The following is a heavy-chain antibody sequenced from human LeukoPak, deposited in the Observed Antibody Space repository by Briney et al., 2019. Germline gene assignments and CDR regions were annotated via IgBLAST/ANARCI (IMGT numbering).Heavy chain of an antibody. CDR2: IYYSGST. D-gene: IGHD3-3*01. J-gene: IGHJ5*02. Sequence: SETLSLTCTVSGGSISSSSYYWGWIRQPPGKGLEWIGSIYYSGSTYYNPSLKSRVTISVDTSKNQFSLKLSSVAAADTAVYYCARSAYYDFWSGPGDWFDPWGQGTLVTVSS. CDR1: GGSISSSSYY. CDR3: ARSAYYDFWSGPGDWFDP. V-gene: IGHV4-39*01.